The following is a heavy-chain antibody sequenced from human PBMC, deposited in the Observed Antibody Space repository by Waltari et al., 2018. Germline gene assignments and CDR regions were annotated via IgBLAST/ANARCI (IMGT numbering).Heavy chain of an antibody. D-gene: IGHD2-15*01. CDR1: GGAFSSYF. Sequence: QVQLQESGPGLVKPSETLSLTCTVSGGAFSSYFWSWIREPPGKGLEWIGCFYYSGSTHYTPSLKSRVTISVDPSQTPFSLKLSSVTAADTAVYYCARGGAAFDIWGQGTMVTVSS. V-gene: IGHV4-59*01. CDR3: ARGGAAFDI. J-gene: IGHJ3*02. CDR2: FYYSGST.